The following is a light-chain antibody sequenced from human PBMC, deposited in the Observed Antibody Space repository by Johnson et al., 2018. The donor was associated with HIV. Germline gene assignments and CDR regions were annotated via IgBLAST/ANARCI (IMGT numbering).Light chain of an antibody. J-gene: IGLJ1*01. V-gene: IGLV1-51*01. CDR2: DNN. CDR1: SSNIGNNF. Sequence: QSVLTQPPSVSAAPGQRVTRSYSGSSSNIGNNFVSWFRQLPLRAPKVLIYDNNERPSGIPDRFSGSKSGTSATLGITGLQTGDEADYYCGTWDSSLSENVFGTGTKVTVL. CDR3: GTWDSSLSENV.